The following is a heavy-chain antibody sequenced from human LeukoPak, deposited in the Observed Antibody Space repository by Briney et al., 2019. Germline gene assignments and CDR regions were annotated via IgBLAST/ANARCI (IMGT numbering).Heavy chain of an antibody. CDR3: ARDPHSSSWYPNWFDP. Sequence: ASVKVSCKASGYTFTGYYMHWVRQAPGQGLEWMGWINPNSGGTNYAQKFQGRVTMTRDTSISTAYMELSRLRSDDTAVYYCARDPHSSSWYPNWFDPGGQGTLVTVSS. V-gene: IGHV1-2*02. J-gene: IGHJ5*01. CDR2: INPNSGGT. D-gene: IGHD6-13*01. CDR1: GYTFTGYY.